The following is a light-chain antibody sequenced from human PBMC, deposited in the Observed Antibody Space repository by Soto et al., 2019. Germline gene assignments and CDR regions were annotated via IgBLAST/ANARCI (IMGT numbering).Light chain of an antibody. CDR1: SSNLGAGYD. CDR2: GNR. CDR3: HAYDYSLTASV. V-gene: IGLV1-40*01. Sequence: QSVLTQPPSVSGAPGQRVTIPCSGNSSNLGAGYDVHWYQQLPGTAPKLVIYGNRNRPSGVPERFSGSKSGTSASLAITGLPAEDEGDYYCHAYDYSLTASVFGGGPKLTVL. J-gene: IGLJ3*02.